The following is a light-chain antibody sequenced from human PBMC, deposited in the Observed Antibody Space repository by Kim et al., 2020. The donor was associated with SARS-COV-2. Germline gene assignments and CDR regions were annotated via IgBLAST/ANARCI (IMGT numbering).Light chain of an antibody. CDR2: GAS. Sequence: PGERATLSCRASQSVSGSYLAWYQQKPGQAPRLLISGASSRATGIPDRFSGSGSGTDFTLTISRLEPEDFAVYYCQQYGSSPPITFGQGTRLEIK. CDR1: QSVSGSY. J-gene: IGKJ5*01. V-gene: IGKV3-20*01. CDR3: QQYGSSPPIT.